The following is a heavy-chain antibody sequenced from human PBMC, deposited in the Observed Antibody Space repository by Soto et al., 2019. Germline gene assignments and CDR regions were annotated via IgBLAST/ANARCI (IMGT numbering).Heavy chain of an antibody. CDR2: MNPNSGKT. D-gene: IGHD3-10*01. CDR3: AIDGGFGEIDYYGMAV. J-gene: IGHJ6*02. CDR1: GYTFTSYD. V-gene: IGHV1-8*01. Sequence: ASVKVSCKASGYTFTSYDINWVRQATGQGLEWMGWMNPNSGKTGYAQKFQGRVTMTRNTSISTAYMELSSLRSEDTAVYYCAIDGGFGEIDYYGMAVWGQGTTVTVS.